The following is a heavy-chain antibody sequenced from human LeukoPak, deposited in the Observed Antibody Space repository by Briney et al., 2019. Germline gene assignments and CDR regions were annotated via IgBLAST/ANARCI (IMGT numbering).Heavy chain of an antibody. CDR3: ASEGYGGNSDAFDI. J-gene: IGHJ3*02. CDR1: GFTFSSYS. CDR2: ITSSGSAI. D-gene: IGHD4-23*01. Sequence: GGSLRLSRAASGFTFSSYSMNWVRQAPGKGLEWVSYITSSGSAIYYADSVKGRFTVSRDNAKNSLYLQMSSLRAEDTAVYYCASEGYGGNSDAFDIWGQGTMVTVS. V-gene: IGHV3-48*04.